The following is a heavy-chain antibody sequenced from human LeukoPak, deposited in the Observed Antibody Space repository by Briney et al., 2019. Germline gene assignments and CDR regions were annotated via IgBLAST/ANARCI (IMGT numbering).Heavy chain of an antibody. CDR2: INPNSGGT. D-gene: IGHD1-26*01. V-gene: IGHV1-2*04. Sequence: ASVKVSCKASGYTFTGYYMHWVRQAPGQGLEWMGWINPNSGGTNYAQKFQGWVTMTRDTSISTAYMELSRLRSDDTAVYYCARDLEGEELGFDYWGQGTLVTVSS. CDR3: ARDLEGEELGFDY. CDR1: GYTFTGYY. J-gene: IGHJ4*02.